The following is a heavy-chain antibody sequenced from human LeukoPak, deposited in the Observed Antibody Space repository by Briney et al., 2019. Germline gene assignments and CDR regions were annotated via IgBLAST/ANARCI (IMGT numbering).Heavy chain of an antibody. CDR2: INHSGST. J-gene: IGHJ5*02. CDR1: GGSFSGYY. V-gene: IGHV4-34*01. D-gene: IGHD3-9*01. Sequence: SETLSLTCAVYGGSFSGYYWSWIRQPPEKGLEWIGEINHSGSTNYNPSLKSRVTISVDTSKNQFSLKLSSVTAADTAVYYCARGPYYDILTARFDPWGQGTLVTVSS. CDR3: ARGPYYDILTARFDP.